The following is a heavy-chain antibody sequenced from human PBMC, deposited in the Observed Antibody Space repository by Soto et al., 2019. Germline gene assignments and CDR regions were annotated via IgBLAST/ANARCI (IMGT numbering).Heavy chain of an antibody. J-gene: IGHJ3*02. D-gene: IGHD3-22*01. CDR2: ISWNSGSI. CDR3: AKGHSAYYYDSRLGAFDI. Sequence: EVQLVESGGGLVQPGRSLRLSCAASGFTFDDYAMHWVRQAPGKGLEWVSGISWNSGSIGYADSVKGRFTISRDNAKNSXXLQMNSLRAEDTALYYCAKGHSAYYYDSRLGAFDIWGQGTMVTVSS. CDR1: GFTFDDYA. V-gene: IGHV3-9*01.